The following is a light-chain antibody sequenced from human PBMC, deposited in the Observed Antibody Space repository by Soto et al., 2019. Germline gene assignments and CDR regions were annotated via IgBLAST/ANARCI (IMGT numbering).Light chain of an antibody. CDR3: QTWGAGFSVV. Sequence: QSVLTQSPSASASLGASVKLTCTLSSGHSSYAIAWHQQQPEKGPRYLMKVNTDGSHNKGDGIPDRFSGSSSGAERYLTISSLQSEDEDDYYCQTWGAGFSVVFGGGTKVTVL. CDR1: SGHSSYA. V-gene: IGLV4-69*01. J-gene: IGLJ2*01. CDR2: VNTDGSH.